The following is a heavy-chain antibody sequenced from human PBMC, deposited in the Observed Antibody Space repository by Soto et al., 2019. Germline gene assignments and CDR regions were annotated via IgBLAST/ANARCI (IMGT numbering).Heavy chain of an antibody. Sequence: GGSLSLSCAASGFPFSSYAMHWVRQAPGKGLEWVAVISFDGNNEYYADSVKGRFTISRDNSKNTLYLQMNSLRAEDTAVYYCAKDGSHNFDYWGQGTLVTVSS. CDR1: GFPFSSYA. CDR3: AKDGSHNFDY. V-gene: IGHV3-30-3*01. J-gene: IGHJ4*02. CDR2: ISFDGNNE. D-gene: IGHD1-26*01.